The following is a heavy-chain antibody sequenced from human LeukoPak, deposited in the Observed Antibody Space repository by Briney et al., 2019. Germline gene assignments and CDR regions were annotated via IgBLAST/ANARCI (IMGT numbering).Heavy chain of an antibody. CDR3: ARGPYSYDSSGAFV. J-gene: IGHJ3*01. CDR1: GGSISSVNW. V-gene: IGHV4-4*02. Sequence: SETLSLTCAVSGGSISSVNWWTWVHQPPGKGLEWIGEIYHSGSTNYNPSLKSRVTISVDTSKNQFSLKLSSVTAADTAVYFCARGPYSYDSSGAFVWGQGTMVTVSS. CDR2: IYHSGST. D-gene: IGHD3-22*01.